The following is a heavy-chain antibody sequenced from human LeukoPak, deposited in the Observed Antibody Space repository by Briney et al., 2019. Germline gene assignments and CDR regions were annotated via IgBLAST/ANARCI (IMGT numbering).Heavy chain of an antibody. CDR2: ISDDGNNK. J-gene: IGHJ4*02. CDR1: GFTFSRHA. Sequence: QSGGSLRLSCAASGFTFSRHAMHWVRQAPGRGLEWVAIISDDGNNKYYADSVKGRFTISRDNPKNTLSLQMSSLRTEDTAVYYCAKGIHYHDSSGYYFDYFDYWGQGTLVTVSS. V-gene: IGHV3-30-3*01. CDR3: AKGIHYHDSSGYYFDYFDY. D-gene: IGHD3-22*01.